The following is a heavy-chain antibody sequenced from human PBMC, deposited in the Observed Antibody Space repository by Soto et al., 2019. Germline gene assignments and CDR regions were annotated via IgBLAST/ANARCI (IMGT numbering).Heavy chain of an antibody. J-gene: IGHJ5*01. V-gene: IGHV4-4*07. Sequence: SETLSLTCPVSGSSINSFYWSWIRKSAGKGLEWIGHIYATGTTGYIPSLKSRVMISVDTSKNQFSLKLSSVTAADTAGYYCGRDGLKTVPDGFDPLGQG. CDR1: GSSINSFY. CDR3: GRDGLKTVPDGFDP. D-gene: IGHD2-2*01. CDR2: IYATGTT.